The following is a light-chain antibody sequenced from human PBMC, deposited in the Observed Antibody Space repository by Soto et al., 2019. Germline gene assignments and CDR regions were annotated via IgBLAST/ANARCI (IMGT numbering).Light chain of an antibody. Sequence: EIPLTQSPGALSLSPGKRPTLSCGASQSVSSSYLAWYQQKPGQAPRLLIYGASSRATGIPDRFSGSGSGTDFTLTISRLEPEDFAVYYCQQYGSPYTFGQGTKVDIK. CDR2: GAS. J-gene: IGKJ1*01. V-gene: IGKV3-20*01. CDR1: QSVSSSY. CDR3: QQYGSPYT.